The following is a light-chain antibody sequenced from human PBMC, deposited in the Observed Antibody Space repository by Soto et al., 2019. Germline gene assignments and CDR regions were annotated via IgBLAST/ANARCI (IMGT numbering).Light chain of an antibody. CDR3: QQSFTTPLT. J-gene: IGKJ4*01. V-gene: IGKV1-39*01. CDR2: VAS. CDR1: QNIGRF. Sequence: DMQMTQSPSCRSASVGDRVTITCRASQNIGRFLNWHQQKPVKAPNVLINVASTLRSGVPSRFSGSGSGTDFNLTINSLQPEDFATYFCQQSFTTPLTFGGGTKVDIK.